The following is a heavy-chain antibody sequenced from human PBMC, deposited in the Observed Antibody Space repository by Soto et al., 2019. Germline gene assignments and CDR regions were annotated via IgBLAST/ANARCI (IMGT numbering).Heavy chain of an antibody. D-gene: IGHD2-2*01. CDR3: ASGGAQVVPAAISWFDP. CDR2: IIPILGIA. Sequence: GASVKVSCKASGGTFSSYTISWVRQAPGQGLEWMGRIIPILGIANYAQKFQGRVTITADKSTSTAYMELSSLRSEDTAVYYCASGGAQVVPAAISWFDPWGQGTLVTVSS. J-gene: IGHJ5*02. V-gene: IGHV1-69*02. CDR1: GGTFSSYT.